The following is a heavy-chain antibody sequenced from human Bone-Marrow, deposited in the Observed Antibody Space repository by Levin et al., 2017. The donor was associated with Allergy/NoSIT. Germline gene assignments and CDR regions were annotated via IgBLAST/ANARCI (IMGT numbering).Heavy chain of an antibody. CDR1: GFRLDDYG. D-gene: IGHD3-22*01. J-gene: IGHJ4*02. V-gene: IGHV3-20*04. CDR2: SNWNGVST. Sequence: LSLTCAASGFRLDDYGMSWVRQAPGKGLEWVSGSNWNGVSTGYADSVKGRFTISRDNAKNSLYLQMNSLRVEDTALYYCARTYYDSSGPEYDYWGQGTLVTVSS. CDR3: ARTYYDSSGPEYDY.